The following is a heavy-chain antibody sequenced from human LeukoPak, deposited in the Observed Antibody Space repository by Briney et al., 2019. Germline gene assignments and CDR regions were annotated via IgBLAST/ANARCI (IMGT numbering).Heavy chain of an antibody. V-gene: IGHV4-39*07. CDR3: ARGLAAAGFFDG. CDR2: IYHSGST. D-gene: IGHD6-13*01. J-gene: IGHJ4*02. Sequence: SETLSLTCTVSGGSISSCSYYWGWIRQPPGKGLEGIGSIYHSGSTYYNPSLKSRVTISVARSKNQFSLKLRSVTAADTAVYYCARGLAAAGFFDGWGQGTLVTVSS. CDR1: GGSISSCSYY.